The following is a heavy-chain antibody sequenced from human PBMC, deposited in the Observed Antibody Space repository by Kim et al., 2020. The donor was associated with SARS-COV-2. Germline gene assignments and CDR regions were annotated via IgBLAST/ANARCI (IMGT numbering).Heavy chain of an antibody. J-gene: IGHJ6*02. Sequence: GESLQISCKGSGYSFTNYWIGWVRQMPGKGLEWMGIIYPGDSDTRYSPSFQGQVTISADKSINTAYLQWSSLRASDSAMYYCARTYRTGYTSSWYGMDVWGQGTTVTVSS. CDR2: IYPGDSDT. CDR3: ARTYRTGYTSSWYGMDV. CDR1: GYSFTNYW. V-gene: IGHV5-51*01. D-gene: IGHD6-13*01.